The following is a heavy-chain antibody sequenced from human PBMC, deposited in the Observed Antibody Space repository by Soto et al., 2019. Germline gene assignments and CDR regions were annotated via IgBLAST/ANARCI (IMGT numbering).Heavy chain of an antibody. CDR1: GFTFSGYA. J-gene: IGHJ3*02. CDR3: ARDPGSFAFDI. CDR2: ISYDGSNK. Sequence: GGSLRLSCAASGFTFSGYAMHWVRQAPGKGLEWVAVISYDGSNKYYADSVKGRFTISRDNSKNTLYLQMNSLRAEDTAVYYCARDPGSFAFDIWGQGTMVTVSS. D-gene: IGHD6-25*01. V-gene: IGHV3-30-3*01.